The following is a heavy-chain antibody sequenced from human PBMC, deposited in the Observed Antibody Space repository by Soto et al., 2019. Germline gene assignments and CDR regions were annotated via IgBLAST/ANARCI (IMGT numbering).Heavy chain of an antibody. CDR1: GGSISSYY. Sequence: PSETLSLTCTVSGGSISSYYWSWIRQPPGKGLEWIGYIYYSGSTNYNPSLKSRVTISVDTSKNQFSLKLSSVTAADTAVYYCARVLYYDFWSGYQSPYFDYWGQGTLVTVSS. D-gene: IGHD3-3*01. V-gene: IGHV4-59*12. J-gene: IGHJ4*02. CDR3: ARVLYYDFWSGYQSPYFDY. CDR2: IYYSGST.